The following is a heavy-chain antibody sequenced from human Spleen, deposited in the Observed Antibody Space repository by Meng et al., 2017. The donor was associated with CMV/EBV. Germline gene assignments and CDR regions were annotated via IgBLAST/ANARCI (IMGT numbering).Heavy chain of an antibody. CDR3: AHSTSQVLPFDY. V-gene: IGHV2-5*01. Sequence: SGPTLVKPTQTLTLTCTFSGFSLSTSGVGVGWIRQPPGKALEWLALIYWNDDERYSPSLQSRLTITKDTSKTQVVLKMTNMDPVDTATYYCAHSTSQVLPFDYWGQGTLVTVSS. CDR2: IYWNDDE. CDR1: GFSLSTSGVG. J-gene: IGHJ4*02. D-gene: IGHD2-15*01.